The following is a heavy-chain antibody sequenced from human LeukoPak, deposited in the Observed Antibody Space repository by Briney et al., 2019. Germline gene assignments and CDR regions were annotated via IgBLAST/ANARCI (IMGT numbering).Heavy chain of an antibody. V-gene: IGHV5-51*01. D-gene: IGHD6-6*01. CDR1: GYSFTSYW. CDR2: IYPGDSDT. CDR3: ARPRRWPEYSSSSYAFDI. Sequence: GESLKISCKGSGYSFTSYWIGWVRQMPGKGLEWMGIIYPGDSDTRYSPSFQGQVTISADKSISTAYLQWSSLKASDTAMYYCARPRRWPEYSSSSYAFDIWGQGTMVTVSS. J-gene: IGHJ3*02.